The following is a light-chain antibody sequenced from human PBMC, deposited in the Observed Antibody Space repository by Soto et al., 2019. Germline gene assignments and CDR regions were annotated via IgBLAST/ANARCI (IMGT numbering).Light chain of an antibody. J-gene: IGKJ4*01. CDR3: QQYNSYPLT. CDR1: QSVGSW. Sequence: DIQMTQSPSTLSASVGDRVTITRRASQSVGSWLAWYQQKPGKAPKLLIYKASTLESGVPSRFSGSGSGTEFTLNISSLQADDFATYYCQQYNSYPLTFGGGTKVEIK. V-gene: IGKV1-5*03. CDR2: KAS.